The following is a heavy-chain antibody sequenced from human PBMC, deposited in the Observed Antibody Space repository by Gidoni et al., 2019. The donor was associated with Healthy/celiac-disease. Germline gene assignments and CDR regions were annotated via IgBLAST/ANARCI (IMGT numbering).Heavy chain of an antibody. CDR1: GFTFDDYA. J-gene: IGHJ4*02. Sequence: EVQLVESGGGLVQPGRSLRLSCAASGFTFDDYAMHWVRQAPGKGLEWVSGISWNSGSIGYADSVKGRFTISRDNAKNSLYLQMNSLRAEDTALYHCAKDRFRGIAVAVNWGQGTLVTVSS. D-gene: IGHD6-19*01. CDR2: ISWNSGSI. V-gene: IGHV3-9*01. CDR3: AKDRFRGIAVAVN.